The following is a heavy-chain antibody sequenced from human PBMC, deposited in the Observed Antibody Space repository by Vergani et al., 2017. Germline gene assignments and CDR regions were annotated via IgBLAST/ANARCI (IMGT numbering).Heavy chain of an antibody. J-gene: IGHJ5*02. CDR3: AREEGYSSGGWFDP. CDR1: GGSISSSSYY. CDR2: IYYSGST. D-gene: IGHD6-19*01. Sequence: QLQLQESGPGLVKPSETLSLTCTVSGGSISSSSYYWGWIRQPPGKGLEWIGYIYYSGSTNYNPSLKSRVTISVDTSKNQFSLKLSSVTAADTAVYYCAREEGYSSGGWFDPWGQGTLVTVSS. V-gene: IGHV4-61*05.